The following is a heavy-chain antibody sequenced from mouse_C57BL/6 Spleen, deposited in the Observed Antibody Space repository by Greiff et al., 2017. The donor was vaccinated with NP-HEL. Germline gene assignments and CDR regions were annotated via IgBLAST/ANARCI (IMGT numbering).Heavy chain of an antibody. V-gene: IGHV1-55*01. CDR2: IYPGSGST. Sequence: QVQLQQPGAELVKPGASVKMSCKASGYTFTSYWITWVKQRPGQGLEWIGDIYPGSGSTNYNEKFKSKATLTVDTSSSTAYMQLSSLTSEDSAVYYCARRYGFRGAMDYWGQGTSVTVSS. CDR3: ARRYGFRGAMDY. CDR1: GYTFTSYW. J-gene: IGHJ4*01. D-gene: IGHD2-2*01.